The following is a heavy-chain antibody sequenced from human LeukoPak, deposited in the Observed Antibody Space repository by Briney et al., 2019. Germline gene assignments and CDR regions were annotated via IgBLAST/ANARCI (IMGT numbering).Heavy chain of an antibody. CDR1: GFTFSSYA. CDR2: ISGSGGST. J-gene: IGHJ4*02. V-gene: IGHV3-23*01. CDR3: ANLQLSLASSPY. Sequence: QPGGSLRLSCAASGFTFSSYAISWVRQAPGKGLEWVSAISGSGGSTYYADSVKGRFTISRDNSKNTLYLQMNSLRAEDTAVYYCANLQLSLASSPYWGQGTLVTVSS. D-gene: IGHD5-18*01.